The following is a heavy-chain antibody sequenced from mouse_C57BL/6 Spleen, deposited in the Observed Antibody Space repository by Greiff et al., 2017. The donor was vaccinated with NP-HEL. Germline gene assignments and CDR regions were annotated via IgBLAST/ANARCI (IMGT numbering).Heavy chain of an antibody. V-gene: IGHV5-6*02. CDR2: ISSGGSYT. CDR3: ARRGGNYTLAMDY. Sequence: EVMLVESGGDLVKPGGSLKLSCAASGFTFSSYGMSWVRQTPDKRLEWVATISSGGSYTYYPDSVKGRFTISRDNAKNTLYLQMSSLKSEDTAMYYCARRGGNYTLAMDYWGQGTSVTVSS. CDR1: GFTFSSYG. D-gene: IGHD2-1*01. J-gene: IGHJ4*01.